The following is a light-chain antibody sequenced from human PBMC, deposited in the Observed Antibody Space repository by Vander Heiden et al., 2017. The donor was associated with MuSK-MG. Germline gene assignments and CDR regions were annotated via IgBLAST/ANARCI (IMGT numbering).Light chain of an antibody. CDR1: QSVSNN. Sequence: ELVLTQSPATLSLSPGERATLSCRASQSVSNNLSGYHQNPGEAPTHLINGAASSAAGSPPGWSSSSGGTAYSPITSSRQADDDFVVYYYQQKSQSPFTFGQGTQLQIK. CDR3: QQKSQSPFT. CDR2: GAA. V-gene: IGKV3-15*01. J-gene: IGKJ5*01.